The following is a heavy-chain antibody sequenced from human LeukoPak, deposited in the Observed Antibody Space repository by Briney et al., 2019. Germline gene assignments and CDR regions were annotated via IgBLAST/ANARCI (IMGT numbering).Heavy chain of an antibody. V-gene: IGHV3-21*01. CDR2: ISSSSSYI. CDR3: ARDISPDDYFDSHKCYYDAFDI. CDR1: GFTFSSYS. Sequence: GSLRLSCAASGFTFSSYSMNWVRQAPGKGLEWVSSISSSSSYIYYADSVKGRFAISRDNAKNSLYLQMSSLKTEDTAVYYCARDISPDDYFDSHKCYYDAFDIWGQGTLVTVSS. D-gene: IGHD3-22*01. J-gene: IGHJ3*02.